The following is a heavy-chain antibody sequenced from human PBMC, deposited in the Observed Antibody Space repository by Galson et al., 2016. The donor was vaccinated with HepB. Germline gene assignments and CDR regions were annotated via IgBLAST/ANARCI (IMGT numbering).Heavy chain of an antibody. D-gene: IGHD2-2*02. Sequence: SLRLSCAASGFIFSNHAMMWVRQAPGKGLEYVSSVTGDGDAAYYADSVKGRFTISRDNSKNTLYLQVNSLRVEDTAIYYCARGRTTSCNSAFDIWGQGTMVTVSS. V-gene: IGHV3-23*01. CDR2: VTGDGDAA. CDR1: GFIFSNHA. J-gene: IGHJ3*02. CDR3: ARGRTTSCNSAFDI.